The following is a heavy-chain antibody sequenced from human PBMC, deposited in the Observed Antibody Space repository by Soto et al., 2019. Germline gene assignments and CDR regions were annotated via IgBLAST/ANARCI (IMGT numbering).Heavy chain of an antibody. J-gene: IGHJ5*02. D-gene: IGHD2-2*01. V-gene: IGHV1-69*01. CDR2: IIPIFGTA. CDR1: GGTFSSYA. Sequence: QVQLVQSGAEVKKPGSSVKVSCKASGGTFSSYAISWVRQAPGQGLEWMGGIIPIFGTANYAQKFQGRVTITADESTSTAYMALSSLRSEDTAVYYCARGLGHIVVVPAAINWFDPWGQGTLVTVSS. CDR3: ARGLGHIVVVPAAINWFDP.